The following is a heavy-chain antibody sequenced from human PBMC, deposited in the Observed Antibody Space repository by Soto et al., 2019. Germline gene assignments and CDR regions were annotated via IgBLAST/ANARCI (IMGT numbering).Heavy chain of an antibody. CDR3: AYDSSDHDAFDI. CDR1: GYTFTSYG. J-gene: IGHJ3*02. V-gene: IGHV1-18*01. Sequence: GASVKVFCKASGYTFTSYGISWVRQAPGQGLEWMGWISAYNGNTNYAQKLQGRVTMTTDTSTSTAYMELRSLRSDDTAVYYCAYDSSDHDAFDIWGQGTMVTVSS. D-gene: IGHD3-22*01. CDR2: ISAYNGNT.